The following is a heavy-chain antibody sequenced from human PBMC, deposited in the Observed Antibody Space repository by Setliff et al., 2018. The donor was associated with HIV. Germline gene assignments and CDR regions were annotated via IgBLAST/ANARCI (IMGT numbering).Heavy chain of an antibody. D-gene: IGHD3-16*01. CDR2: INHSGST. V-gene: IGHV4-34*01. CDR3: ARKDHYYDARRGFFNI. CDR1: NGSFSNYY. Sequence: SETLSLTCAVYNGSFSNYYWTWIRQPPGKGLEWIGEINHSGSTYYNPSLKSRVTISVDKSKNQFSLKVNSVTAADTAVYYCARKDHYYDARRGFFNIWGQGTMVTVSS. J-gene: IGHJ3*02.